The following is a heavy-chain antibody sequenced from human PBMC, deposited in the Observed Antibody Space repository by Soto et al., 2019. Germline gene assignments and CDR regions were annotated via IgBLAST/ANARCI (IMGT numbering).Heavy chain of an antibody. Sequence: TGGSLRLSCAASGFTFSSYAMHWVRQAPGKGLEWVAVISYDGSNKYYADSVKGRFTISRDNSKNTLYLQMNSLRAEDTAVYYCAREWGGSGSYYNPSYYYYGMDVWGQGTTVTVSS. V-gene: IGHV3-30-3*01. D-gene: IGHD3-10*01. J-gene: IGHJ6*02. CDR1: GFTFSSYA. CDR3: AREWGGSGSYYNPSYYYYGMDV. CDR2: ISYDGSNK.